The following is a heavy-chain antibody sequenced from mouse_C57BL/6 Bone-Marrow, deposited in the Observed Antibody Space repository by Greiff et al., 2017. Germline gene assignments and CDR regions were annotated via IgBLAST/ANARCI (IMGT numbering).Heavy chain of an antibody. D-gene: IGHD1-1*01. CDR2: IYPGSGST. J-gene: IGHJ2*01. CDR1: GYTFTSYW. CDR3: ARKEEGFFYGSSDY. V-gene: IGHV1-55*01. Sequence: QVHVKQPGAELVKPGASVKMSCKASGYTFTSYWITWVKQRPGQGLEWIGDIYPGSGSTNYNEKFKSKATLTVDTSSSTAYMQLSSLTSEDSAVYYCARKEEGFFYGSSDYWGQGTTLTVSS.